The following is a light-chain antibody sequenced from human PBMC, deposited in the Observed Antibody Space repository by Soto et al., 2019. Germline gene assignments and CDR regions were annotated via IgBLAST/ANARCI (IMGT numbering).Light chain of an antibody. CDR1: QSINSY. J-gene: IGKJ4*01. V-gene: IGKV1-39*01. CDR3: QRSYNTPLT. Sequence: DIQMTQSPSSLSASVGDRVTITCRASQSINSYLNWYQQKPGKAPKLLIYAASSLQSGVPSRFRGGGSGIEFTLTISSLQTEDFATYYCQRSYNTPLTFGGGTKVEIK. CDR2: AAS.